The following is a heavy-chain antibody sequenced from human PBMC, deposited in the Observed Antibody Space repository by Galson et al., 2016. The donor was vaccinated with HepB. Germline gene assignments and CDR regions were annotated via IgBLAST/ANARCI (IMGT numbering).Heavy chain of an antibody. CDR1: GFTFSSYA. CDR2: TSGSGGST. D-gene: IGHD6-25*01. J-gene: IGHJ6*02. Sequence: SLRLSCAASGFTFSSYAMSWVRQAPGKGLEWVSATSGSGGSTYFADSVKGRFTTSRDNSKKYLYLQMNSLRPEDTALYFWAKKGFAYESGWAGGMDLWGQGITVTVSS. CDR3: AKKGFAYESGWAGGMDL. V-gene: IGHV3-23*01.